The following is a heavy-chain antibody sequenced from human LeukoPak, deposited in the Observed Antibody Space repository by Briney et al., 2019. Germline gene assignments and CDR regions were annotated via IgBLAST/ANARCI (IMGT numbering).Heavy chain of an antibody. V-gene: IGHV3-53*01. CDR3: ARIRDGYPDAFDI. D-gene: IGHD5-24*01. J-gene: IGHJ3*02. CDR1: GFTVSSNY. CDR2: IYSGGST. Sequence: GGSLRLSCAASGFTVSSNYMSWVRQAPGKGLEWVSVIYSGGSTYYADSVKGRFTISRDNSKNTLYLQMNSLRAEDTAVYYCARIRDGYPDAFDIWGQGTMVTVSS.